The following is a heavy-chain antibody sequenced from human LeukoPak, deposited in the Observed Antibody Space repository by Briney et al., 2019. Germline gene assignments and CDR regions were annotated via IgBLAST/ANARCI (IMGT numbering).Heavy chain of an antibody. V-gene: IGHV4-30-4*01. CDR1: GGSISNGDYY. CDR2: IYYSGST. Sequence: SETLSLTCTVSGGSISNGDYYWSWIRQPPGKGLEWIGYIYYSGSTYYNPSLKSRVTISVDTSKNQFSLKLSSVTAADTAVYYCARVDYGGNSWDYYYGMDVWGQGTTVTVSS. J-gene: IGHJ6*02. D-gene: IGHD4-23*01. CDR3: ARVDYGGNSWDYYYGMDV.